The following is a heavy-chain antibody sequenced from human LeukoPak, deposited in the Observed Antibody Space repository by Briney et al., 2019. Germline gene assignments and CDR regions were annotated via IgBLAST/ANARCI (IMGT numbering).Heavy chain of an antibody. CDR1: GFTFNNYA. Sequence: GGSLRLSCAASGFTFNNYAMNWVRQAPGKGLEWVSALSGGAGRTYYADSVKGRFTISRDNSKNTLCLQMNSLSAEDTAVYYCAKGSAVADIYFDYWGQGTLVTVSS. D-gene: IGHD6-19*01. J-gene: IGHJ4*02. CDR2: LSGGAGRT. V-gene: IGHV3-23*01. CDR3: AKGSAVADIYFDY.